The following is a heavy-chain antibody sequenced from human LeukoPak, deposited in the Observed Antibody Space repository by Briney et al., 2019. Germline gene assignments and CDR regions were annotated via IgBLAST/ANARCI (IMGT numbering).Heavy chain of an antibody. Sequence: SETLSLTCAVYGGSFSGYYWSWIRQPPGKGLEWIGEINHSGSTNHNPSLKSRVTISVDTSKNQFSLKLCSVTAADTAVYYCARGQPDYGGNSYYFDYWGQGTLVTVSS. CDR3: ARGQPDYGGNSYYFDY. V-gene: IGHV4-34*01. CDR1: GGSFSGYY. CDR2: INHSGST. J-gene: IGHJ4*02. D-gene: IGHD4-23*01.